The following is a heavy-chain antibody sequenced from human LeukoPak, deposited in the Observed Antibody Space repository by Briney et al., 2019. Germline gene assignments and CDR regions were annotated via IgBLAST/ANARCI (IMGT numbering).Heavy chain of an antibody. CDR1: GFTFSSYW. CDR3: ATFPRGVPAAPYYFDY. D-gene: IGHD2-2*01. Sequence: GGSLRLSCAASGFTFSSYWMSWVRQAPGKGLEWVSAISGSGGSTYYADSVKGRFTISRDNSKNTLYLQMNSLRAEDTAVYYCATFPRGVPAAPYYFDYWGQGTLVTVSS. J-gene: IGHJ4*02. CDR2: ISGSGGST. V-gene: IGHV3-23*01.